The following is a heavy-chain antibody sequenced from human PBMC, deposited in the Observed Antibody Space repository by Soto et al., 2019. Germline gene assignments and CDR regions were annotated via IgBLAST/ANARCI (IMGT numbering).Heavy chain of an antibody. Sequence: EVQLVESGGGLVKPGGSLRLSCAASGFTFSNYNINWVRQAPGKGLEWVSSIGTSSSYIYYADSVKGRFTISRDNAKNSLYLQKNSLRAEDTAVYYCARVQAVAALYGSDVWGQGTTVTVSS. CDR2: IGTSSSYI. J-gene: IGHJ6*02. CDR3: ARVQAVAALYGSDV. D-gene: IGHD6-19*01. V-gene: IGHV3-21*01. CDR1: GFTFSNYN.